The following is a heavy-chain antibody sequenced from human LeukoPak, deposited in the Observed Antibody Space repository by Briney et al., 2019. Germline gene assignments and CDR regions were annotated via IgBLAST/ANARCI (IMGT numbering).Heavy chain of an antibody. Sequence: ASVKVSCKPSGYTFTGYYMHWVRQAPGQGLEWMGWISAYNGNTNYAQKLQGRVTMTTDTSTSTAYMELRSLSSDDTAVYYCARYHYYDSSGYYDNFDYWGQGTLVTVSS. CDR1: GYTFTGYY. CDR3: ARYHYYDSSGYYDNFDY. CDR2: ISAYNGNT. V-gene: IGHV1-18*04. D-gene: IGHD3-22*01. J-gene: IGHJ4*02.